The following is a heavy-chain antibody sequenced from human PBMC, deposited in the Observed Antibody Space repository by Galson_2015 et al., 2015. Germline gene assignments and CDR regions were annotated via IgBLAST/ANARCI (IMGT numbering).Heavy chain of an antibody. Sequence: SLRLSCAASGFRFDDYAMTWVRQAPGGGGLEWVSSLNSYSESIYYADSVKGRFVVSRDNARNSLFLQMNDLRAEDTAIYYCVRFCTSSKCWVLDLWGQGTLVTVSS. CDR1: GFRFDDYA. J-gene: IGHJ4*02. D-gene: IGHD3/OR15-3a*01. CDR2: LNSYSESI. CDR3: VRFCTSSKCWVLDL. V-gene: IGHV3-69-1*02.